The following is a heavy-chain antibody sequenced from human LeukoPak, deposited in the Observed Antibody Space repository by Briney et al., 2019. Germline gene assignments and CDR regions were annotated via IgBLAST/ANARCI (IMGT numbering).Heavy chain of an antibody. D-gene: IGHD3-22*01. V-gene: IGHV3-15*01. CDR1: GFTFSNAW. Sequence: GGSLRLSCAASGFTFSNAWMSWVRQAPGKGLEWVGRIKSKTDGGTTDYAAPVKGRLTISRDDSKNTLYLQMNSLKTEDTAVYYCTTAYYDSSGPIDYYYYYMDVWGKGTTVTVSS. CDR3: TTAYYDSSGPIDYYYYYMDV. CDR2: IKSKTDGGTT. J-gene: IGHJ6*03.